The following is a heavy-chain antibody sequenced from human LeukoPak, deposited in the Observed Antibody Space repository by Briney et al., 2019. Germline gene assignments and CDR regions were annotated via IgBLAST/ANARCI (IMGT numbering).Heavy chain of an antibody. Sequence: SETLSLTCTVSGGSISNGGYYWSWIRQHPGKGLEWIGYIYYNGRINYNPSLKSRIAISVDTSKNQFSLKLSSVTAADTAVYYCARRVGAFPTYYFDYWSQGTRVTVSS. D-gene: IGHD3-3*02. J-gene: IGHJ4*02. CDR2: IYYNGRI. CDR1: GGSISNGGYY. CDR3: ARRVGAFPTYYFDY. V-gene: IGHV4-31*03.